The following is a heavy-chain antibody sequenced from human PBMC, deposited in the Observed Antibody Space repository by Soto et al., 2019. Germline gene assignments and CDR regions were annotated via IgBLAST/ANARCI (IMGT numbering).Heavy chain of an antibody. Sequence: VGSLRLSCAASGFTFSSYAMHWVRQAPGKGLEWVAVISYDGSNKYYADSVKGRFTISRDNSKNTLYLQMNSLRAEDTAVYYCARDQWLSYYYYGMDVWGQGTTVTVSS. J-gene: IGHJ6*02. V-gene: IGHV3-30-3*01. D-gene: IGHD6-19*01. CDR2: ISYDGSNK. CDR3: ARDQWLSYYYYGMDV. CDR1: GFTFSSYA.